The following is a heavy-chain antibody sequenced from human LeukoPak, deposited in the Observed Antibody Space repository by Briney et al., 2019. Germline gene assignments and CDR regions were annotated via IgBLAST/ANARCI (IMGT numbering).Heavy chain of an antibody. CDR2: IYYSGST. J-gene: IGHJ4*02. Sequence: SETLSLTRTVSGGSISSSSYYWGWIRQPPGKGLEWIGSIYYSGSTYYNPSLKSRVTISVDTSKNQFSLKLSSVTAADTAVYYCARCARYSSGYYFDYWGQGTLVTVSS. V-gene: IGHV4-39*07. CDR3: ARCARYSSGYYFDY. D-gene: IGHD6-19*01. CDR1: GGSISSSSYY.